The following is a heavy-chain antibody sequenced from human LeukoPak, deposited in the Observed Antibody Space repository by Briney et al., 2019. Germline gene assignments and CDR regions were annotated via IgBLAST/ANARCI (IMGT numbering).Heavy chain of an antibody. D-gene: IGHD3-22*01. CDR1: GFSLSTSGVG. V-gene: IGHV2-5*01. Sequence: SGPTLVNPTQTLTLTCTFSGFSLSTSGVGVGWIRQPPGKALEWLALIYWNDDKRYSPSLKSRLTITKDTSKNQVVLTLTNMDPVDTATYCCAHSRDYFDSSGYRYTERFFQHWGQGTLVTVSS. J-gene: IGHJ1*01. CDR3: AHSRDYFDSSGYRYTERFFQH. CDR2: IYWNDDK.